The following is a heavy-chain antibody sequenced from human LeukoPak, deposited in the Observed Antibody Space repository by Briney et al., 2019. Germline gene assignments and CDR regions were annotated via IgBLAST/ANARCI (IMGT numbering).Heavy chain of an antibody. V-gene: IGHV3-66*01. J-gene: IGHJ4*02. D-gene: IGHD5-18*01. CDR3: ARDFEFTTEDTFASPDY. CDR1: GFTVSSNY. Sequence: GGSLRLSCAASGFTVSSNYMSWVRQAPGKGLEWVSVIYSGGRTYYAGSVKGRFTISRDNSKNTLYLQMNSLRPEDTAMYYCARDFEFTTEDTFASPDYWGQGTLVTVSS. CDR2: IYSGGRT.